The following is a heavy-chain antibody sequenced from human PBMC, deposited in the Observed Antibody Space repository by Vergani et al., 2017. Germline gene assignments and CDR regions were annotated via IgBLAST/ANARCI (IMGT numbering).Heavy chain of an antibody. CDR3: ARDRGEGEWTDY. D-gene: IGHD3-3*01. Sequence: QVQLVQSGAEVKKPGASVKVSCKASGYTFTSYYMHWVRQAPGQGLEWMGIINPSGGSTSYAQKLQGRVTMTRDTSTSTVYMELSSLRSEDTAVYYCARDRGEGEWTDYWGQGTLVTVSS. CDR1: GYTFTSYY. CDR2: INPSGGST. V-gene: IGHV1-46*03. J-gene: IGHJ4*02.